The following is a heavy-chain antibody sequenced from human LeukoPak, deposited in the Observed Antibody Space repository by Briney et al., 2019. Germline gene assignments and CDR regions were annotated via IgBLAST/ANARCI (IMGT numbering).Heavy chain of an antibody. V-gene: IGHV1-46*01. Sequence: ASVKVSCKASGYTFTSYYMHWVRQAPGQGLEWMGLINPTGGSTGYAQKLQGRVTMTTDTSTSTAYMELGSLRSDDTAVYYCARAGSLYSGSYDDYWGQGTLVTVSS. CDR1: GYTFTSYY. CDR2: INPTGGST. CDR3: ARAGSLYSGSYDDY. J-gene: IGHJ4*02. D-gene: IGHD1-26*01.